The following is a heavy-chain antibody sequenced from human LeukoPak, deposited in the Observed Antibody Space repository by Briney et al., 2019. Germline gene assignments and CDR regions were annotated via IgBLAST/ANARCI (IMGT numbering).Heavy chain of an antibody. D-gene: IGHD6-13*01. CDR3: ARGSRYSSRLLKGY. J-gene: IGHJ4*02. CDR2: IKQDGSEK. Sequence: GRSLRLSCAASGFTFSSSWLSWARQAPGKGLEWVANIKQDGSEKYYVDSVKGRFTISRDNAKNSVYPQMNSLRAEDTALYYCARGSRYSSRLLKGYWGQGALVTVS. V-gene: IGHV3-7*03. CDR1: GFTFSSSW.